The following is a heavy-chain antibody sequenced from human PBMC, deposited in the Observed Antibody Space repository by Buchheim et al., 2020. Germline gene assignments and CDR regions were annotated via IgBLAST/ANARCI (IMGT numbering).Heavy chain of an antibody. J-gene: IGHJ6*02. CDR1: GFTFSSYG. V-gene: IGHV3-33*01. CDR2: IWYDGSNK. CDR3: AREVATIPLRGMDV. D-gene: IGHD5-12*01. Sequence: QVQLVESGGGVVQPGRSLRLSCAASGFTFSSYGMHWVRQAPGKGLEWVAVIWYDGSNKYYADSVKGRFTISRDNSKNKLYLQMNSLRAEDTAVYYCAREVATIPLRGMDVWGQGTT.